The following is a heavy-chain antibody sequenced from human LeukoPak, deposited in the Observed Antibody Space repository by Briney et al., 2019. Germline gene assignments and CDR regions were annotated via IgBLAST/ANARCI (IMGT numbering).Heavy chain of an antibody. Sequence: GGSLRLSCAASGFAFSSYAMSWVRQAPGKGLEWVSAISGSGGSTYYADSVKGRFTISRDNAKNSLYLQMNSLRAEDTAVYYCARDREAYCGGDCYSYYYYYMDAWGKGTTVTISS. CDR1: GFAFSSYA. CDR3: ARDREAYCGGDCYSYYYYYMDA. CDR2: ISGSGGST. D-gene: IGHD2-21*02. V-gene: IGHV3-23*01. J-gene: IGHJ6*03.